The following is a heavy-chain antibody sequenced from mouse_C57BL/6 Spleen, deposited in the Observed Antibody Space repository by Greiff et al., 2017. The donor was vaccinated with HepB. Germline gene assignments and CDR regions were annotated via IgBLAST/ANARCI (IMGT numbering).Heavy chain of an antibody. CDR2: IYPGDGDT. D-gene: IGHD1-1*01. CDR1: GYAFSSSW. J-gene: IGHJ1*03. Sequence: QVQLKESGPELVKPGASVKISCKASGYAFSSSWMNWVKQRPGKGLEWIGRIYPGDGDTNYNGKFKGKATLTADKSSSTAYLQLSSLTSEDSAVYFCARYGSRHRGYFDVWGTGTTVTVSS. V-gene: IGHV1-82*01. CDR3: ARYGSRHRGYFDV.